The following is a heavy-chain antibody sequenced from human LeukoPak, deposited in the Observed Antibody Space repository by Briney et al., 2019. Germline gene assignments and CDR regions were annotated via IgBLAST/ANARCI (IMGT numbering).Heavy chain of an antibody. D-gene: IGHD6-6*01. V-gene: IGHV1-8*03. CDR3: ARGDGSSSHYYYYYYMDV. J-gene: IGHJ6*03. CDR2: MNPNSGNT. Sequence: VASVKVSCKASGYTFTSYDINWVRQATGQGLEWMGWMNPNSGNTGYAQKFQGRVTITRNTSISTAYMELSSLRPEDTAVYYCARGDGSSSHYYYYYYMDVWGKGTTVTVSS. CDR1: GYTFTSYD.